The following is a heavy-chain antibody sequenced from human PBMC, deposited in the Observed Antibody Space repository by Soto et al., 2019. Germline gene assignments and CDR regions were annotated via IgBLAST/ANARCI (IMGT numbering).Heavy chain of an antibody. J-gene: IGHJ4*02. CDR2: INPNSGNI. V-gene: IGHV1-8*01. CDR1: GDTFTTYE. CDR3: ARGRASGSYYLLDY. Sequence: ASGKVSCKASGDTFTTYEINWVRQATGHGLEWMGWINPNSGNIGYAQRFQGRVTMTRDTAIRTAYMEVSSLRSDDTAVYYCARGRASGSYYLLDYWGQGTLVTVSS. D-gene: IGHD3-10*01.